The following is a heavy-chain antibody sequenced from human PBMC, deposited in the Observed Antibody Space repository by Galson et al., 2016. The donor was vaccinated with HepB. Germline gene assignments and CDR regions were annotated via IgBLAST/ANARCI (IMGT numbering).Heavy chain of an antibody. Sequence: SLRLSCAASGFTFSSYGMNWVRQAPGKGLKWVAVIWYDGSNTQFADSVKGRFTISRDNSKNTVYLQMNSLRAEDTAVYYCARGDYGAYSPFGMDVWGQGTTVTVSS. CDR3: ARGDYGAYSPFGMDV. CDR2: IWYDGSNT. D-gene: IGHD4-17*01. CDR1: GFTFSSYG. J-gene: IGHJ6*02. V-gene: IGHV3-33*01.